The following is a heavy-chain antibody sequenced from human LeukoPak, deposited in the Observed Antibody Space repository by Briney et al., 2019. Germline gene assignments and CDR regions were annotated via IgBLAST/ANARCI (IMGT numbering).Heavy chain of an antibody. J-gene: IGHJ3*02. CDR1: GFTFSSYA. V-gene: IGHV3-23*01. CDR2: ISGSGGST. D-gene: IGHD1-26*01. CDR3: ATLSGSYGDAFDI. Sequence: GGSLRLSCAGSGFTFSSYAMSWVRQAPGKGLEWVSAISGSGGSTYYEDSVKGRFTISRDNSKNTLYLQMNSLRAEDTAVYYCATLSGSYGDAFDIWGQGTMVTVSS.